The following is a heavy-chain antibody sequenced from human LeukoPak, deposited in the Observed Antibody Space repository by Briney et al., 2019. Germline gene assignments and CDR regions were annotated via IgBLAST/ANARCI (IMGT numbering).Heavy chain of an antibody. CDR1: GYTFTSYG. CDR2: ISAYNGNT. V-gene: IGHV1-18*01. Sequence: ASVKVSCKASGYTFTSYGISWVRQAPGQGLEWMGWISAYNGNTNYAQKLQGRVTMTTDTSTSTAYMELRSLRSDDTAVYYCARDFEEIYDSRGYYPDTSFDYGGQGTLVTVSS. D-gene: IGHD3-22*01. J-gene: IGHJ4*02. CDR3: ARDFEEIYDSRGYYPDTSFDY.